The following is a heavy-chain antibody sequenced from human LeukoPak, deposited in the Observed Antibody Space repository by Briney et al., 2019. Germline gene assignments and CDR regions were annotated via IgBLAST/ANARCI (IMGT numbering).Heavy chain of an antibody. CDR1: GYTFTNYD. V-gene: IGHV1-8*01. J-gene: IGHJ5*02. CDR2: MNPNSGNT. Sequence: GASVTVSYKGSGYTFTNYDINWVGQAAGQGGEGMGWMNPNSGNTGYAQKFQGRVTMTRNTSISTAYMELSSLRSEDTAVYYCARGLDCSSTSCYDWFDPWGQGTLVTVSS. CDR3: ARGLDCSSTSCYDWFDP. D-gene: IGHD2-2*01.